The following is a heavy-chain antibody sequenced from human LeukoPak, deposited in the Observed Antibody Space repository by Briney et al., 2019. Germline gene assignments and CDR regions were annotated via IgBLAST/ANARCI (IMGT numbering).Heavy chain of an antibody. D-gene: IGHD6-6*01. Sequence: PGGSLRLSCAASGFTSSDYAMSCVRQAPGKGLDWVSAITAGGDSTYYADSVKGRFTISRDNSKNTLYLQMSSLTVADTAVYYCVKGSRAARPYYFDYWGQGTLVTVSS. CDR1: GFTSSDYA. CDR3: VKGSRAARPYYFDY. V-gene: IGHV3-23*01. CDR2: ITAGGDST. J-gene: IGHJ4*02.